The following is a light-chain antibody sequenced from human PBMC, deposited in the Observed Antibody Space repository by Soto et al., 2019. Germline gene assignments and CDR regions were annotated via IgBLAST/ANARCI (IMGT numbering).Light chain of an antibody. CDR2: GVS. Sequence: QSALTQPPSVSGSPGHSVTISCTGTSSDVGSYNLVSWYQQSPVTTPKLILYGVSHRPSGVPDRFSGSKSGNTASLSISGLQADDEAEYYCDSYTPSGTWVFGGGTKLTVL. CDR1: SSDVGSYNL. J-gene: IGLJ3*02. V-gene: IGLV2-18*02. CDR3: DSYTPSGTWV.